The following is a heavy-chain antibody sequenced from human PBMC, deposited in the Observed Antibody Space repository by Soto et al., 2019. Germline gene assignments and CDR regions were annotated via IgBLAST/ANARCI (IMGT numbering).Heavy chain of an antibody. D-gene: IGHD3-10*01. Sequence: PSETLSLTCAVYGGSFSGYYWSWIRQPPGKGLEWIGEINHSGSTNYNPSLKSRVTISVDTSKNQFSLKLSSVTAADTAVYYCARGPLYYYGSGSYFLDYWGQGTLVTVSS. J-gene: IGHJ4*02. CDR1: GGSFSGYY. V-gene: IGHV4-34*01. CDR2: INHSGST. CDR3: ARGPLYYYGSGSYFLDY.